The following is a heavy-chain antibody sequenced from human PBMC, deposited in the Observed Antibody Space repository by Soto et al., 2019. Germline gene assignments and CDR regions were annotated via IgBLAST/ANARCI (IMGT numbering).Heavy chain of an antibody. CDR3: ARVDSSGSFDY. CDR2: ISSSSSYI. J-gene: IGHJ4*02. D-gene: IGHD3-22*01. Sequence: GGSLRLSCAAAGFTFSSYSMNWVRQAPGKGLEWVSSISSSSSYIYYADSVKGRFTISRDNAKNSLYLQMNSLRAEDTAVYYCARVDSSGSFDYWGQGTLVTVSS. CDR1: GFTFSSYS. V-gene: IGHV3-21*01.